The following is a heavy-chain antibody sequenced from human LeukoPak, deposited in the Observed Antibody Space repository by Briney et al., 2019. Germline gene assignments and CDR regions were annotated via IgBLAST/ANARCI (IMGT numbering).Heavy chain of an antibody. CDR2: IYYSGST. CDR1: GGSISSSSYY. CDR3: ARPVVGATWPNGDRIDAFDI. D-gene: IGHD1-26*01. Sequence: SETLSLTCTVSGGSISSSSYYWGWIRQPPGKGLEWIGSIYYSGSTYYNPSLKSRVTISVDTSKNQFSLKLSSVTAADTAVYYCARPVVGATWPNGDRIDAFDIWGQGTMVTVSS. V-gene: IGHV4-39*01. J-gene: IGHJ3*02.